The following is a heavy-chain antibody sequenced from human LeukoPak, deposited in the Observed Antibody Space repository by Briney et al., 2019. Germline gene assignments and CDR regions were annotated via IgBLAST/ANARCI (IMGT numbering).Heavy chain of an antibody. J-gene: IGHJ5*02. CDR1: GFTFSDVW. V-gene: IGHV3-15*01. Sequence: GGSLRLSCAAPGFTFSDVWMSWFRQAPGKGLEWVGQIKSKADGGTTEYAAPVKGRFNISRDDSKNTLYLQMNSLKNEDTTVYYCTTKELQWFGESSSPWGQGTLVTVSS. CDR2: IKSKADGGTT. CDR3: TTKELQWFGESSSP. D-gene: IGHD3-10*01.